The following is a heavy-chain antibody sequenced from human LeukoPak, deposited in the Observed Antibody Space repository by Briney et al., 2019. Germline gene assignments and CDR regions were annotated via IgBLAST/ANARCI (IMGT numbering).Heavy chain of an antibody. CDR2: ISGSGGST. CDR3: AKDQSPIVATITPYFDY. V-gene: IGHV3-23*01. Sequence: PGGSLRLSCAASGFTFSSYAMSWVRQAPGKELEWVSAISGSGGSTYYADSVKGRFTISRDNSKNTLYLQMNSLRAEDTAVYYCAKDQSPIVATITPYFDYWGQGTLVTVSS. J-gene: IGHJ4*02. D-gene: IGHD5-12*01. CDR1: GFTFSSYA.